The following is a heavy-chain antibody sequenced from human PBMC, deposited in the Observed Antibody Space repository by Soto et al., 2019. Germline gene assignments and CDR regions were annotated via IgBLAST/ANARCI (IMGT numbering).Heavy chain of an antibody. J-gene: IGHJ5*02. V-gene: IGHV4-61*01. Sequence: SETLSLTCTVSGGSVSSGSYYWSWIRQSPGKGLEWIGYIYYSESTNNNPALKSRVTISVDTSKNQFSLKLSSVTAADTAVYYCARVSYCGTFYYDSSGYYGCGFDPWGQGTLVTVSA. CDR1: GGSVSSGSYY. CDR2: IYYSEST. D-gene: IGHD3-22*01. CDR3: ARVSYCGTFYYDSSGYYGCGFDP.